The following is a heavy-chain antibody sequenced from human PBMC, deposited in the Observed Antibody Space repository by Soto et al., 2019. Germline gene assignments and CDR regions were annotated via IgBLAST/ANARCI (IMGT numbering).Heavy chain of an antibody. V-gene: IGHV3-74*01. CDR2: INSDGSST. Sequence: EVQLVESGGGLVQPGGSLRLSCAASGFTFTGYWMHWVRQAPGKGLVWVSRINSDGSSTNYADSVKGRFTISRDNAKNMVYLQMNSLRAEYTAVYYCASGLVEYSSSWFDYWGQGTPVTVSS. J-gene: IGHJ5*01. CDR1: GFTFTGYW. D-gene: IGHD6-13*01. CDR3: ASGLVEYSSSWFDY.